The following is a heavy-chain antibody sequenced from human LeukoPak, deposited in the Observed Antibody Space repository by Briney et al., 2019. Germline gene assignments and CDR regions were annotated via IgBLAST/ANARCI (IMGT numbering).Heavy chain of an antibody. J-gene: IGHJ5*02. CDR2: VYTGGNT. CDR1: GFTVGSYY. D-gene: IGHD3-10*01. V-gene: IGHV3-53*01. Sequence: GGSLRLSCAASGFTVGSYYMTWVRQAPGTGLEWVSVVYTGGNTYYADSVKGRFTISRHNSKNTLYLQINSLRAEDTAVYYCAKDRGSGSLNWFDPWGQGTLVTVSS. CDR3: AKDRGSGSLNWFDP.